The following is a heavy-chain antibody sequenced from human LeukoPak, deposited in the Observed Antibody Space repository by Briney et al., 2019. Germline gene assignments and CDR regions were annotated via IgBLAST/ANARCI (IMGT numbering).Heavy chain of an antibody. V-gene: IGHV3-23*01. CDR1: GFTFSSYA. CDR3: AKRVGANSYFDY. J-gene: IGHJ4*02. CDR2: ISGSGGST. Sequence: GGSLRLSCAASGFTFSSYAMTWVRQAPGKGLEWVSAISGSGGSTYYADSVKGRFTISRDNSKNTLYLQMNSLRAEDTAVYYCAKRVGANSYFDYWGQGTLVTVSS. D-gene: IGHD1-26*01.